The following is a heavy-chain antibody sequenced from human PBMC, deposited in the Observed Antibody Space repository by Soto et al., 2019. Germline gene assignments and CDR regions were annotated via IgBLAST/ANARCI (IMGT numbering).Heavy chain of an antibody. J-gene: IGHJ4*02. D-gene: IGHD6-19*01. CDR2: IRSKVNSYAT. V-gene: IGHV3-73*02. CDR1: GFTFSGSA. Sequence: EVQLVESGGGLVQPGGSLKLSCAASGFTFSGSAMHWVRQTSGKGLEWVGRIRSKVNSYATAYAASVKGRFTISRDDSKNTAYLQMNSLKTEDKAVYYCTRDSSGWPDWGQGTLVTVSS. CDR3: TRDSSGWPD.